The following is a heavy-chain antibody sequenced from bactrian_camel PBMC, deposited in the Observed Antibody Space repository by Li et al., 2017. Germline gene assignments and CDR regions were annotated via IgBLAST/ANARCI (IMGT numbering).Heavy chain of an antibody. D-gene: IGHD2*01. Sequence: HVQLVESGGGSVQAGGSLRLSCASSEPAFSRRCMGWFRQAPGKEREGVAAVDTGGSTSYADSVKGRFTISKDNAKNILYLQMNSLKPEDTAMYYCAARGSNVVGISATFYGMEHWGKGTQVTVS. V-gene: IGHV3S55*01. CDR2: VDTGGST. J-gene: IGHJ7*01. CDR1: EPAFSRRC.